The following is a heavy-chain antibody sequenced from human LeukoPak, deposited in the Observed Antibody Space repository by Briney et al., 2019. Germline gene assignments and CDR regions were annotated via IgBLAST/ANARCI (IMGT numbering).Heavy chain of an antibody. D-gene: IGHD4-11*01. CDR2: IYYSGST. CDR3: ARHFHYSNNWFDP. Sequence: SETLSLTCNVSGGSISSSTYYWSWLRQPPGMGLEWIGSIYYSGSTLYNASLKSRVTISVDTSKNLFSLKLGSVTAADTAVYYCARHFHYSNNWFDPWGQGTLVTVSS. J-gene: IGHJ5*02. CDR1: GGSISSSTYY. V-gene: IGHV4-39*01.